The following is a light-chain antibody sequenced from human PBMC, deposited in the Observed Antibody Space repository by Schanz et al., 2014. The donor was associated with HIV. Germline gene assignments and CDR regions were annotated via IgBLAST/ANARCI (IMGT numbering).Light chain of an antibody. CDR2: DVN. J-gene: IGLJ2*01. CDR3: ASYAGSNNLV. CDR1: SGDVGSYNY. V-gene: IGLV2-8*01. Sequence: QSVLTQPASVSGSPGQSISISCTGTSGDVGSYNYVSWYQQHPGKAPKLMIYDVNSRPSGVPDRFSGSKSGNTASLTISGLQAEDEAYYYCASYAGSNNLVFGGGTKLTVL.